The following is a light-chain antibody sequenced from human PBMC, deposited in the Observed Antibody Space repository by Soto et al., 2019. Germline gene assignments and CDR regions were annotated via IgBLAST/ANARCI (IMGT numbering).Light chain of an antibody. V-gene: IGKV1-39*01. J-gene: IGKJ3*01. Sequence: DIQMTQSPSSLSASVGDRVTITCRASQTPRTFLNWYQQKPGKAPKLVIYATSTLQSGVPSRFSGRDSGADFTLTINNLQPEDFATYYCQQPPYTFGPGTKVDIK. CDR2: ATS. CDR1: QTPRTF. CDR3: QQPPYT.